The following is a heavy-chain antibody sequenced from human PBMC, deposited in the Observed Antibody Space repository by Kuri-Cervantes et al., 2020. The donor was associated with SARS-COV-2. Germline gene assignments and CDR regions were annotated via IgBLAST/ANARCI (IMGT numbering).Heavy chain of an antibody. D-gene: IGHD1-26*01. CDR1: GFTFSNYV. CDR2: IWYDGENE. J-gene: IGHJ5*02. V-gene: IGHV3-33*08. Sequence: GESLKISCVASGFTFSNYVIHWVRQAPGKGLEWVAVIWYDGENEYYAGSVKGRFTISRDNAKNSLYLQMNSLRGEDTAVYYCARDGTAGGSYNWFDPWGQGTLVTVSS. CDR3: ARDGTAGGSYNWFDP.